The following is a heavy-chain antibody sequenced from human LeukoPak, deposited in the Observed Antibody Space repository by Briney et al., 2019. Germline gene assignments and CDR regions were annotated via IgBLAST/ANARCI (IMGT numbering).Heavy chain of an antibody. CDR1: GGSISSSSYY. V-gene: IGHV4-39*01. CDR3: ARRRGTIFGVVNPYYYYYMDV. D-gene: IGHD3-3*01. CDR2: IYYSGST. Sequence: SETLSLTCTVSGGSISSSSYYWGWIRQPPGKGLEWIGSIYYSGSTYYNPSLKSRVTISVDTSKNQFSLKLSSVTAADTAVYYCARRRGTIFGVVNPYYYYYMDVWGKGTTVTVSS. J-gene: IGHJ6*03.